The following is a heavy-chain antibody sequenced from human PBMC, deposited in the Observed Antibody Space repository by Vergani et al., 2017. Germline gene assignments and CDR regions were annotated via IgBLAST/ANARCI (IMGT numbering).Heavy chain of an antibody. CDR2: IYWDDDN. D-gene: IGHD6-13*01. CDR3: AHWDGYSGYNWFDP. Sequence: QITLKESGPTLVKPTQTLTLTCTFSGFSLSTSGVGVGWIRQPPGKALEWLALIYWDDDNRYSPSLKSRLTINKDTTKNQVVLTMTNMDPVDTPTYYCAHWDGYSGYNWFDPWGQGTLVTVSS. J-gene: IGHJ5*02. V-gene: IGHV2-5*02. CDR1: GFSLSTSGVG.